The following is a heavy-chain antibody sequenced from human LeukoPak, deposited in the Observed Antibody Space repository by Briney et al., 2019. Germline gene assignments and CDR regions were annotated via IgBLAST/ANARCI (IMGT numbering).Heavy chain of an antibody. CDR2: FDLEDGET. J-gene: IGHJ4*02. Sequence: SVKVSCKVSGYTLTELSMHWVRQAPGKGLEWMGGFDLEDGETIYAQKFQGRVTMTEDTSTDTAYMELSSLRSEDTAVYYCASSHIAAAGKAADYWGQGTLVTVSS. CDR1: GYTLTELS. V-gene: IGHV1-24*01. D-gene: IGHD6-13*01. CDR3: ASSHIAAAGKAADY.